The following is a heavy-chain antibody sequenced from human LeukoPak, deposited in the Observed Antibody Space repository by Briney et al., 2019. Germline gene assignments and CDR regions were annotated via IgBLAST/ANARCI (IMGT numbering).Heavy chain of an antibody. CDR1: GGSISSGSYY. V-gene: IGHV4-61*02. J-gene: IGHJ3*02. Sequence: SETLSLTCTVSGGSISSGSYYWSWIRQPAGKGLEWIGRIYTSGSTNYNPSLKSRVTISVDTSKNQFSLKLSSVTAADTAVYYCARDSVTMVRGVILGAFDIWGQGTMVTVSS. CDR3: ARDSVTMVRGVILGAFDI. CDR2: IYTSGST. D-gene: IGHD3-10*01.